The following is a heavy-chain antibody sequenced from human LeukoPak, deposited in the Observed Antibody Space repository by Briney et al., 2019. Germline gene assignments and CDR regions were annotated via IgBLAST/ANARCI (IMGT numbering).Heavy chain of an antibody. V-gene: IGHV4-61*01. D-gene: IGHD5-24*01. CDR3: ARDHRSSGGDGRYYFDF. J-gene: IGHJ4*02. Sequence: SETLSLTCTVSGGSVSSGSYYWSWLRQPPGKGLEWIGYTHYSGSTNYNPSLKSRVTISVDTSKNQFSLKLSSLTAADTAVYYCARDHRSSGGDGRYYFDFWGQGTLVTVSS. CDR1: GGSVSSGSYY. CDR2: THYSGST.